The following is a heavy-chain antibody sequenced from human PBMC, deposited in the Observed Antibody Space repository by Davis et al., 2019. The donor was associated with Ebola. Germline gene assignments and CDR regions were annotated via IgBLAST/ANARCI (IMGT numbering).Heavy chain of an antibody. V-gene: IGHV3-23*01. CDR3: AKDGVLLDIVVVPTKGYFDL. D-gene: IGHD2-2*03. CDR1: GFTFSSYA. CDR2: ISGSGGST. Sequence: PGGSLRLSCAASGFTFSSYAMSWVRQAPGKGLEWVSAISGSGGSTYYADSVKGRFTISRDNSKNTLYLQMNSLRAEDTAVYYCAKDGVLLDIVVVPTKGYFDLWGRGTLVTVSS. J-gene: IGHJ2*01.